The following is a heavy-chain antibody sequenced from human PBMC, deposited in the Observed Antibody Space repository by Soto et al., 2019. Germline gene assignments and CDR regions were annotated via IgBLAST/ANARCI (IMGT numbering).Heavy chain of an antibody. CDR2: IYYSGST. Sequence: QVQLQESGPGLVKPSQTLSLTCTVSGGSISSGGYYWSWIRQHPGKGLEWIGYIYYSGSTYYNPSLKSRVTISVDTSKIQFSLKLSSVTAADTAVYYCARDFNDYVWGSYRPAGAFDIWGQGTMVTVSS. D-gene: IGHD3-16*02. J-gene: IGHJ3*02. CDR1: GGSISSGGYY. CDR3: ARDFNDYVWGSYRPAGAFDI. V-gene: IGHV4-31*03.